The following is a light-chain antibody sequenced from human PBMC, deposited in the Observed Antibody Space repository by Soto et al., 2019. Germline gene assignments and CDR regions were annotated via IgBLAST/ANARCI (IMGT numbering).Light chain of an antibody. V-gene: IGKV3-15*01. CDR2: GAS. CDR1: QSVNSN. CDR3: EQYNNWPPDRT. Sequence: EIVMTQSPATLSVSPGERATLSCRASQSVNSNLAWYQQKPGQAPRLLIYGASTRATGIPARLSGSGSGTDFTLPISSLQSEDFAIDYCEQYNNWPPDRTFGQGTKVEIK. J-gene: IGKJ1*01.